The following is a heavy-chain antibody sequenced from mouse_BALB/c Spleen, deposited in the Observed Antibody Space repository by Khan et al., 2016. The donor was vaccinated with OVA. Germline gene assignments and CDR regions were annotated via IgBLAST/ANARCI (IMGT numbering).Heavy chain of an antibody. Sequence: VQLVESGAELAKPGASVKMSCKASGYTFTNYWMHWVKQRPGQGLEWIGYINPSTDYTEYNQKFKDKASLTADKSSSTAYMQLTSLTSSDYALYYCVDHGSSSAWFTYWGQGTLVTVSA. CDR3: VDHGSSSAWFTY. D-gene: IGHD1-1*01. CDR1: GYTFTNYW. V-gene: IGHV1-7*01. CDR2: INPSTDYT. J-gene: IGHJ3*01.